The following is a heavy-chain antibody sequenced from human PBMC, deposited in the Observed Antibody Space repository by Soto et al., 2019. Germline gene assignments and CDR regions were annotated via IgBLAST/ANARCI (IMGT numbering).Heavy chain of an antibody. D-gene: IGHD4-17*01. Sequence: PGGARRISCAASGFTFSRSGMHRVPQAPGKGLEWVAVISYDGSNKYYADSVKGRFTISRDNSKNTLYLQMNSLRAEDTAVYYCAPDPISYGDYDDRWGQGTLVTVSS. J-gene: IGHJ4*02. CDR1: GFTFSRSG. CDR2: ISYDGSNK. CDR3: APDPISYGDYDDR. V-gene: IGHV3-30*03.